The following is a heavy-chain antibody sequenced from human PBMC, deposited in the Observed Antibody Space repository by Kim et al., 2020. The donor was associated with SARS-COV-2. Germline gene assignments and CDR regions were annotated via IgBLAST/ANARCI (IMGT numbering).Heavy chain of an antibody. CDR3: AGYSYGYT. Sequence: SSTIYYADSVKGRFTISRDNAKNSLYLQMNSLRDEDTAVYYCAGYSYGYTWGQGTLVTVSS. V-gene: IGHV3-48*02. J-gene: IGHJ5*02. D-gene: IGHD5-18*01. CDR2: SSTI.